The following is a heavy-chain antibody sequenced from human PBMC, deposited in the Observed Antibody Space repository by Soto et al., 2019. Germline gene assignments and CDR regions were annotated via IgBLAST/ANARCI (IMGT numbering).Heavy chain of an antibody. D-gene: IGHD1-26*01. CDR1: GFTFSSHW. CDR3: ARDTVGGYRGEYYYYGMDV. V-gene: IGHV3-7*03. J-gene: IGHJ6*02. CDR2: IKQDGSEK. Sequence: GSLRLSCAASGFTFSSHWMSWVRQAPGKGLEWVANIKQDGSEKYYVDSVKGRFTISRDNAKNSLYLQMNSLRAEDTAVYYCARDTVGGYRGEYYYYGMDVWGQGTTVTVSS.